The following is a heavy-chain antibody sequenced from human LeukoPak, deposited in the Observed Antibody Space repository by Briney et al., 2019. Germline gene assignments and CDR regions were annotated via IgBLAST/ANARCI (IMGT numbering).Heavy chain of an antibody. CDR2: IIPIFGTT. CDR3: ARTGIPLTVDFYFDY. Sequence: ASVKVSCKASGGMFTNYAINWVRQVPGQGLEWIGGIIPIFGTTNYAQKFQGRVTITADESTTTAYMELSSLRSQDTAVYFCARTGIPLTVDFYFDYWGEGTLVTVSS. CDR1: GGMFTNYA. D-gene: IGHD2-21*01. J-gene: IGHJ4*02. V-gene: IGHV1-69*13.